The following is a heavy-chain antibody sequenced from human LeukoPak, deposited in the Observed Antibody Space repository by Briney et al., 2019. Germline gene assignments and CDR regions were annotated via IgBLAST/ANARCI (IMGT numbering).Heavy chain of an antibody. D-gene: IGHD5-24*01. Sequence: GGSLRLSCAASGFTFSNAWMSWVRQAPGKGLEWVGRIKSKTDGGTTDYAAPVKGRFTISRDDSKNTLYLRMNSLRAEDTAVYYCARSPILDYWGQGTLVTVSS. CDR3: ARSPILDY. J-gene: IGHJ4*02. CDR2: IKSKTDGGTT. V-gene: IGHV3-15*01. CDR1: GFTFSNAW.